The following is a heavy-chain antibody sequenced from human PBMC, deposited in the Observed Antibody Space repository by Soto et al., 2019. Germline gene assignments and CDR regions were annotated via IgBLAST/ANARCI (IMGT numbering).Heavy chain of an antibody. CDR1: GFTFSSYA. D-gene: IGHD4-17*01. CDR3: ARGSTVTTYLDY. V-gene: IGHV3-23*01. J-gene: IGHJ4*02. Sequence: EVQLLESGGGLVQPGGSLRLSCAASGFTFSSYAMSWVRQAPGKGLEWVSAIRGSGGSTYYADSVKGRFTISRDNSKNTLYLQMNSLRAEDTAVYYCARGSTVTTYLDYWGQGTLVTVSS. CDR2: IRGSGGST.